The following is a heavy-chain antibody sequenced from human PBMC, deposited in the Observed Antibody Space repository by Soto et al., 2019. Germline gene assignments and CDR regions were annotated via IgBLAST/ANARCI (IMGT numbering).Heavy chain of an antibody. J-gene: IGHJ6*02. CDR1: GYTFTGYY. CDR3: ARARDYYDSSGYYSYLYYGMDV. Sequence: ASVKVSCKASGYTFTGYYMRWVRQAPGQGLEWMGWINPNSGGTNYAQKFQGRVTMTRDTSISTAYMELSRLRSDDTAVYYCARARDYYDSSGYYSYLYYGMDVWGQGTTVTVSS. CDR2: INPNSGGT. D-gene: IGHD3-22*01. V-gene: IGHV1-2*02.